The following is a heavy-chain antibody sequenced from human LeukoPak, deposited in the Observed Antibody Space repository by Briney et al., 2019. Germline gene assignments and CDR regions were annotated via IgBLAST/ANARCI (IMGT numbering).Heavy chain of an antibody. J-gene: IGHJ4*02. CDR3: ARDRAGSGSDY. CDR2: IIPILGIA. CDR1: GGTFSSYA. V-gene: IGHV1-69*04. D-gene: IGHD6-19*01. Sequence: GASVKVSCKASGGTFSSYAISWVRQAPGQGLGWMGRIIPILGIANYAQKFQGRVTITADKSTSTAYMELSSLRSEDTAVYYCARDRAGSGSDYWGQGTLVTASS.